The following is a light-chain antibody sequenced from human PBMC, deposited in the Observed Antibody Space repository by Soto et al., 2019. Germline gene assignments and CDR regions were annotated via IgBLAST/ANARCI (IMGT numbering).Light chain of an antibody. CDR3: QQYNNWPPLT. CDR2: GAS. Sequence: EIVMTQSPATLSVSPGERATLSCRASQSVSGNLAWYQQKPGQAPRLLIYGASTRATGIPARFSGSGSGTDSTPTIISLQSEDFAVYYCQQYNNWPPLTFGGGTKVELK. CDR1: QSVSGN. J-gene: IGKJ4*01. V-gene: IGKV3-15*01.